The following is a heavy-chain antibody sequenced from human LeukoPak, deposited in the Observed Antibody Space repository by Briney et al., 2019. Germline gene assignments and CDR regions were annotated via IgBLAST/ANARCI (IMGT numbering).Heavy chain of an antibody. Sequence: GESLKISYKGSGYSFTSYWIGWVRQMPGKGLEWMGIIYPGDSDTRYSPSFQGQVTTSADKSISTAYLQWSSLKASDTAMYYCARRNYDILTGYYRDPNWFDPWGQGTLVTVSS. V-gene: IGHV5-51*01. D-gene: IGHD3-9*01. CDR2: IYPGDSDT. CDR1: GYSFTSYW. J-gene: IGHJ5*02. CDR3: ARRNYDILTGYYRDPNWFDP.